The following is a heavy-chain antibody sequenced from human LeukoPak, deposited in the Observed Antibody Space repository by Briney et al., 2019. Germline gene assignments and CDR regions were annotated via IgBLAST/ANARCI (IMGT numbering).Heavy chain of an antibody. J-gene: IGHJ4*02. Sequence: SGSLALSCAASGGSFSSYYRGWVRQPPGKRLEWVSYIYKSGSTNYNPSVRSRVTISVVSSKNQFSLKLSSVTAADTAVYYCARGSGQWGFDSWGQGTLVTVSS. CDR2: IYKSGST. V-gene: IGHV4-59*01. D-gene: IGHD3-10*01. CDR1: GGSFSSYY. CDR3: ARGSGQWGFDS.